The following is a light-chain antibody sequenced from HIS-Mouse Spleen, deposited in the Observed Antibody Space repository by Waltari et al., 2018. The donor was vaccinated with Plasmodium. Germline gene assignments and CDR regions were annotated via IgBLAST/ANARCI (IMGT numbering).Light chain of an antibody. CDR1: ALQKKY. Sequence: SYALTQPPSVSVSPGQTARITCSGDALQKKYAYWYQQKSGQAPVLVIYEASKRPSGIPERFSGSSSGTMATLTISGAQVEDEADYYCYSTDSSGNHRVFGGGTKLTVL. J-gene: IGLJ3*02. CDR2: EAS. V-gene: IGLV3-10*01. CDR3: YSTDSSGNHRV.